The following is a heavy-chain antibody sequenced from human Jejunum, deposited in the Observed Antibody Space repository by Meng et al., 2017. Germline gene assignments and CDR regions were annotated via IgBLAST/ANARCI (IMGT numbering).Heavy chain of an antibody. CDR1: GGPFTNYA. CDR2: IIAISGAA. V-gene: IGHV1-69*01. D-gene: IGHD3-10*01. CDR3: TYGSGSYLNNRFDP. J-gene: IGHJ5*02. Sequence: HVQLGPSGTEVKKPGSSVKISCKPSGGPFTNYAINWVRQAPGQGLEWMGGIIAISGAANYAQKFRGRVTFSTDASTSTAYMDLTSLRSEDTAVYYCTYGSGSYLNNRFDPWGQGTLVTVSS.